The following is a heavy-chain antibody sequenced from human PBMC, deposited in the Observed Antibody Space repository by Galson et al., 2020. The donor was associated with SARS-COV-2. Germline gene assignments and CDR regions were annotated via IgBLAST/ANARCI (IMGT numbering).Heavy chain of an antibody. D-gene: IGHD2-8*01. Sequence: SETLSLTCSVSGGTISSSGYHWGWIRQPPGKGLEWIGSISYSGSTFYNSYHQSRVTSSVDTAKNQFSLKLTSVTATDTAIYYCARHSLRRALDCTRRVCYQAYFDFWGQGTLVTVSS. CDR1: GGTISSSGYH. CDR2: ISYSGST. CDR3: ARHSLRRALDCTRRVCYQAYFDF. V-gene: IGHV4-39*01. J-gene: IGHJ4*02.